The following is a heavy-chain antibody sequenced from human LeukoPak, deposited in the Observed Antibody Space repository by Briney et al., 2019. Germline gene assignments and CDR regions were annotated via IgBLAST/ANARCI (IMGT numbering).Heavy chain of an antibody. CDR2: IYYSGTT. CDR3: ARLISGWPSAVDY. V-gene: IGHV4-59*01. Sequence: SETLSLTCTVSGGSISSYYWSWIRQPPGKGLEWIGYIYYSGTTNYNPSLRSRVTISVDTSKNQFSLTLASVTAADTAVYYCARLISGWPSAVDYWGQGTLVTVSS. J-gene: IGHJ4*02. D-gene: IGHD6-19*01. CDR1: GGSISSYY.